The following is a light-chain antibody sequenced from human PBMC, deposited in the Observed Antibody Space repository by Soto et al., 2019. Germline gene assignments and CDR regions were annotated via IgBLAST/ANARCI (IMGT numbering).Light chain of an antibody. J-gene: IGKJ2*01. CDR2: AAS. V-gene: IGKV1-39*01. CDR3: QHSST. CDR1: QNISSS. Sequence: DLPMTQSPSSLPASVGDRVTITCRASQNISSSLNWYQQKPGKAPKLLIYAASTLQGGVPSRFSGSGSVTDFALTISSLQPEDFASYYCQHSSTFGQGTKVEIK.